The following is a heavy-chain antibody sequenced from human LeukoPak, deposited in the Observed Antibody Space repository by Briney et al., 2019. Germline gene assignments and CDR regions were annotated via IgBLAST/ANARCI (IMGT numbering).Heavy chain of an antibody. CDR3: ARVGYDFWSGYYTGGYFQH. CDR1: GYTFNSYG. V-gene: IGHV1-18*01. Sequence: ASVKVSCKASGYTFNSYGISWVRQAPGQGLEWMGWISAYNGNTNYAQKLQGRVTMTTDTSTSTAYMELGSLRSDDTAVYYCARVGYDFWSGYYTGGYFQHWGQGTLVTVSS. D-gene: IGHD3-3*01. CDR2: ISAYNGNT. J-gene: IGHJ1*01.